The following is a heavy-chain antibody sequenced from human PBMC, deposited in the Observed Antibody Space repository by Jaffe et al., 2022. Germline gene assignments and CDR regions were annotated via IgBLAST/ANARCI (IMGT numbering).Heavy chain of an antibody. D-gene: IGHD5-12*01. V-gene: IGHV4-34*01. J-gene: IGHJ4*02. CDR1: GGSFSGYY. CDR3: ALTSGYDSYHLDY. Sequence: QVQLQQWGAGLLKPSETLSLTCAVYGGSFSGYYWSWIRQPPGKGLEWIGEINHSGSTNYNPSLKSRVTISVDTSKNQFSLKLSSVTAADTAVYYCALTSGYDSYHLDYWGQGTLVTVSS. CDR2: INHSGST.